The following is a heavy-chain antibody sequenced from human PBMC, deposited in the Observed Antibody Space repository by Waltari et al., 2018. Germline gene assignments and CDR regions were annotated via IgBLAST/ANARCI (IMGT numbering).Heavy chain of an antibody. J-gene: IGHJ4*02. CDR1: GITFTAYW. Sequence: EVQVVESGGGLVQPGESLTPSCRVSGITFTAYWMHWVRQVPGKGLEGVSGVKPDGTTKNYADSVRGRCTISRDNARNTVHLRLNSLRVEDTAVYYCGTLEDVASWGRGALVTVSS. V-gene: IGHV3-74*01. D-gene: IGHD3-16*01. CDR2: VKPDGTTK. CDR3: GTLEDVAS.